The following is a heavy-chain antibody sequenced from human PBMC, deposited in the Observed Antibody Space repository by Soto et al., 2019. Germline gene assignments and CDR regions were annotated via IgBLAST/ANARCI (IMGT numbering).Heavy chain of an antibody. CDR3: ARGAGVASTGTGSFDY. Sequence: QPGGSLRLSCVVSGFSVSSNYMSWVRQAPGKGLEWVSVLYSGGDTVYADSVKGRFTISRDNSKNTLYLQMSSLRVVDTAVYYCARGAGVASTGTGSFDYWGQGTLVTVSS. CDR1: GFSVSSNY. J-gene: IGHJ4*02. CDR2: LYSGGDT. D-gene: IGHD6-13*01. V-gene: IGHV3-66*01.